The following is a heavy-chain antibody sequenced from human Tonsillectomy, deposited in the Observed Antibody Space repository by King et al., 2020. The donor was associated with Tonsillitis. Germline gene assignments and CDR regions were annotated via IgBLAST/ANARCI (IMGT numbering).Heavy chain of an antibody. D-gene: IGHD3-9*01. CDR1: CGSINSRDYY. Sequence: QLQESGPGLVKPSQTLSLTCTVSCGSINSRDYYWSWIRQPPGKGLGWIGYIYYSGSTYYNPSLKSRGTISVETSKDQFSLNLSSVTAADTAVYYCARYNLTGYEHYYYMDVWGKGTTVTVSS. J-gene: IGHJ6*03. CDR3: ARYNLTGYEHYYYMDV. V-gene: IGHV4-30-4*01. CDR2: IYYSGST.